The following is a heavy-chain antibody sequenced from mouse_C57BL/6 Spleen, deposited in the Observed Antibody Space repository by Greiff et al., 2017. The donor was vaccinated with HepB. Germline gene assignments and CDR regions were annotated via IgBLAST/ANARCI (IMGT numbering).Heavy chain of an antibody. CDR2: VYPYNGGT. CDR3: ARSRGSGRYFDV. CDR1: GFTFTDYY. Sequence: LVEPGPSVKISCKASGFTFTDYYMHWVKQSHGKSLEWIGLVYPYNGGTSYNQKFKGKATLTVDTSSSTAYMELNSLTSEDSAVYYCARSRGSGRYFDVWGTGTTVTVSS. V-gene: IGHV1-36*01. D-gene: IGHD3-2*02. J-gene: IGHJ1*03.